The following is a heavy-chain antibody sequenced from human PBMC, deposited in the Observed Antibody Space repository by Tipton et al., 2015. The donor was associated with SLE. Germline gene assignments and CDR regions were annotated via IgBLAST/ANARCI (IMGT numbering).Heavy chain of an antibody. CDR1: GFSISSGYY. Sequence: TLSLTCAVSGFSISSGYYWGWIRQSPGKGLEWIGSIYHSGTANYNPSLKSRVTMSVDSSKNEFSLRLSFVTAADTAVYYCARRGVGATYWYFDLWGRGTLVTVSS. J-gene: IGHJ2*01. D-gene: IGHD1-26*01. CDR2: IYHSGTA. V-gene: IGHV4-38-2*01. CDR3: ARRGVGATYWYFDL.